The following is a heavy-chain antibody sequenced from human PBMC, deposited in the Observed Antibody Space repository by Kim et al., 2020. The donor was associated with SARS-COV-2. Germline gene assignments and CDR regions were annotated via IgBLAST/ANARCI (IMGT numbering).Heavy chain of an antibody. CDR1: GFTFSSHW. V-gene: IGHV3-74*01. Sequence: GGSLRLPCAASGFTFSSHWMHWVRQAPGKGLVWVSRINSDGSTTSYADSVKGRFTISRDNAKNTLYLQMNSLRAEDTGVYYCARRQFTSGWYYFDYWGQG. CDR2: INSDGSTT. CDR3: ARRQFTSGWYYFDY. J-gene: IGHJ4*02. D-gene: IGHD6-19*01.